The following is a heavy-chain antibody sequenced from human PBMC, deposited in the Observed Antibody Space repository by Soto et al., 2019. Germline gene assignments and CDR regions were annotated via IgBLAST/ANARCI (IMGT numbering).Heavy chain of an antibody. CDR2: ISWNSGSI. J-gene: IGHJ4*02. CDR1: GFTFDDYA. V-gene: IGHV3-9*01. Sequence: EVQLVESGGGLVQPGRSLRLSCAASGFTFDDYAMHWVRQAPGKGLEWVSGISWNSGSIGYADSVKGRFTISRDNAKNSLYLQMNSLRAEGTALYYCAKDIAYTIFGVAIDYWGQGTLVTVSS. CDR3: AKDIAYTIFGVAIDY. D-gene: IGHD3-3*01.